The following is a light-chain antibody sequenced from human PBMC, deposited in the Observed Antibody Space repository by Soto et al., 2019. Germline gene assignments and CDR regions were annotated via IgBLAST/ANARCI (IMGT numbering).Light chain of an antibody. Sequence: DIQMTQSPSSLSASVGDRVTITCRASQGISNFVAWYQQIPGKVPQLLISEASTLQSGVSSRFSGSGSGTDFTLTINKLQPEDVGTYYCQKYNRAPFTFGPGTKVGIK. CDR2: EAS. V-gene: IGKV1-27*01. CDR3: QKYNRAPFT. CDR1: QGISNF. J-gene: IGKJ3*01.